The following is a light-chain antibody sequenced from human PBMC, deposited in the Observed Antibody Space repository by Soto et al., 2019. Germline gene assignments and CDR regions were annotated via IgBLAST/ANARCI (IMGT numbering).Light chain of an antibody. V-gene: IGLV2-14*03. Sequence: QSALTQPASVSGSPGQSITISWTGTSSDVGGYNFVSWYQQHPGKAPKLMLYNVYDRPSGISHRFSGSRSGNTASLTISGLQAEDEAHYYCNSYTSSSTLVFGGGTKLTVL. CDR2: NVY. J-gene: IGLJ2*01. CDR3: NSYTSSSTLV. CDR1: SSDVGGYNF.